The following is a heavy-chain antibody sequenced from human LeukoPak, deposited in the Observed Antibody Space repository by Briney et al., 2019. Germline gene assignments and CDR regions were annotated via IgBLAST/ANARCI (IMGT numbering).Heavy chain of an antibody. CDR3: ARALPDGYCSGSSCYLTGLYGMDV. V-gene: IGHV4-34*01. D-gene: IGHD2-15*01. J-gene: IGHJ6*02. Sequence: PSETLSLTCAVYGVSFSGYYWSWIRQPPGKGLEWIGEINHSGSTNSNPSLKSRVTISVYTSKNQFSLNLTSVTAADTAVYYCARALPDGYCSGSSCYLTGLYGMDVWGQGTTVTVSS. CDR1: GVSFSGYY. CDR2: INHSGST.